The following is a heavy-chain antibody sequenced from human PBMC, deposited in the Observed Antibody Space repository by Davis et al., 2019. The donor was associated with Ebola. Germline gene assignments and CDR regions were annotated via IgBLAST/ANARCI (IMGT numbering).Heavy chain of an antibody. CDR3: AREWLDNSSFDY. CDR1: GYTFTGYY. V-gene: IGHV1-2*04. J-gene: IGHJ4*02. Sequence: ASVPVSCKASGYTFTGYYMHWVRQAPGQGLEWMGWINPNSGGTNYAQKFQGWVTMTRDTSISTAYMELSRLRSDDTAVYYCAREWLDNSSFDYWGQGTLVTVSS. D-gene: IGHD6-19*01. CDR2: INPNSGGT.